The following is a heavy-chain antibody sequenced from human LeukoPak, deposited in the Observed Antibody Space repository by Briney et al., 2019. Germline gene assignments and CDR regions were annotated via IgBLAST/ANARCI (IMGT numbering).Heavy chain of an antibody. D-gene: IGHD1-26*01. V-gene: IGHV4-34*01. J-gene: IGHJ6*03. CDR3: ARAQWELLKIYYYYYMDV. CDR2: INHSGST. Sequence: SETLSLTCAVYGGSFSGYYWSWIRQPPGKGLEWIGEINHSGSTNYNPSLKSRVTISVDTSKNQFSLKLSSVAAADTAVYYCARAQWELLKIYYYYYMDVWGKGTTVTVSS. CDR1: GGSFSGYY.